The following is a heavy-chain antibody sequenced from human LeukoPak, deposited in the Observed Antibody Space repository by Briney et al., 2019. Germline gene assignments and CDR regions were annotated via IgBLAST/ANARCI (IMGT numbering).Heavy chain of an antibody. J-gene: IGHJ4*02. CDR2: ISSNGGST. CDR1: GFTFSSYA. CDR3: VKGFGELLSRH. D-gene: IGHD3-10*01. Sequence: PGGSLRLSCSASGFTFSSYAMHWVRQAPGKGLEYVSAISSNGGSTYYADSVKGRFTISRDNSKNTLYLQMSSLRAEDTAVYYCVKGFGELLSRHWGQGTLVTVSS. V-gene: IGHV3-64D*06.